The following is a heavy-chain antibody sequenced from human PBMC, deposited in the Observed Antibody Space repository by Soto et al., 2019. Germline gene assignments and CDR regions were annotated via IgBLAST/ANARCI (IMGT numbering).Heavy chain of an antibody. V-gene: IGHV3-30*18. Sequence: QVQLVESGGGVVQPGRSLRLSCAASGFTFSSYGMHWVRQAPGKGLEWVAVISYDGSNKYYADSVKGRFTISRDNSKNMLYLQMNSLRAEDTAVYYCAKVRRGTAMYLDYWGQGTLVTVSS. CDR1: GFTFSSYG. CDR3: AKVRRGTAMYLDY. D-gene: IGHD5-18*01. J-gene: IGHJ4*02. CDR2: ISYDGSNK.